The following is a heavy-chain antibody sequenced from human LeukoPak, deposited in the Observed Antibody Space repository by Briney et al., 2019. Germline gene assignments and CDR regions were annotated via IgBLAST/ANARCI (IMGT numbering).Heavy chain of an antibody. V-gene: IGHV1-2*02. D-gene: IGHD5-12*01. CDR1: GYTFTGYY. CDR2: INPNSGGT. CDR3: VRGGSGYDFSWFDP. J-gene: IGHJ5*02. Sequence: ASVKVSCKASGYTFTGYYMHWVRQAPGQGLEWMGWINPNSGGTNSAQKFQGRVTMTRDTSISTAYMELSRLRSEDTAVYYCVRGGSGYDFSWFDPWGQGTLVTVSS.